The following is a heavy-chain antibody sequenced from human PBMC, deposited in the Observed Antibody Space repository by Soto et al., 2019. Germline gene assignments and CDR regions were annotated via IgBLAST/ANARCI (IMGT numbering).Heavy chain of an antibody. CDR2: ISYDGSNK. D-gene: IGHD1-1*01. Sequence: GGSLRLSCAASGFTFSSYGMHWVRQAPGKGLEWVAVISYDGSNKYYADSVKGRFTISRDNSKNTLYLQMNSLRAEDTAVYYCAKERTAEYYFDYWGQGTLVTVSS. CDR3: AKERTAEYYFDY. V-gene: IGHV3-30*18. J-gene: IGHJ4*02. CDR1: GFTFSSYG.